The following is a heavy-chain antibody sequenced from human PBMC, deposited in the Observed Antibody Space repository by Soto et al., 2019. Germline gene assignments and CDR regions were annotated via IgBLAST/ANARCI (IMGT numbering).Heavy chain of an antibody. D-gene: IGHD6-19*01. V-gene: IGHV4-59*01. J-gene: IGHJ4*02. Sequence: QVQLQESGPGLVKPSETLSLTCTVSGASISSDYWSWFRQPPGKGLEWIGYIYYSGNTNYNPSLKSRVTISVDTSNNQFSLKLSSVTAADTAVYYCAKKGKTVAGYFDYWGQGTLVTVSS. CDR3: AKKGKTVAGYFDY. CDR2: IYYSGNT. CDR1: GASISSDY.